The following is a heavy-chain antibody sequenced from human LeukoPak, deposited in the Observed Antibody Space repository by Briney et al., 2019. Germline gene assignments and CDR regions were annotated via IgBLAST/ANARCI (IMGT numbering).Heavy chain of an antibody. Sequence: GGSLRLSCAASGFTFSSYGMHWVRQAPGKGLEWVAVIWYDGSNKYYADSVKGRFTISRDNSKNTLYLQMNSLRVEDTAVYYCARDPYDSSGYPMGYWGQGTLVTVSS. D-gene: IGHD3-22*01. J-gene: IGHJ4*02. CDR1: GFTFSSYG. CDR2: IWYDGSNK. V-gene: IGHV3-33*01. CDR3: ARDPYDSSGYPMGY.